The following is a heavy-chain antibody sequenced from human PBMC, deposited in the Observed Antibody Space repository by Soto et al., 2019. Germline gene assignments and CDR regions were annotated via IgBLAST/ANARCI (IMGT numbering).Heavy chain of an antibody. V-gene: IGHV3-21*01. D-gene: IGHD4-17*01. Sequence: PGGSLRLSCAASGFTFSSYSMNWVRQAPGKGLEWVSSISSSSSYIYYADSVKGRFTISRDNAKNSLYLQMNSLRAEDTAVYYCAREPDIGMTTVTTFYYYGMDVWGQGTTATVSS. CDR3: AREPDIGMTTVTTFYYYGMDV. CDR1: GFTFSSYS. CDR2: ISSSSSYI. J-gene: IGHJ6*02.